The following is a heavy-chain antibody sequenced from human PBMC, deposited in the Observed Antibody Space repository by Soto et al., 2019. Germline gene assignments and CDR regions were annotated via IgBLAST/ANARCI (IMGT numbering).Heavy chain of an antibody. CDR2: INHSGST. D-gene: IGHD2-2*01. CDR3: ARVTAAVVPAAHNWFDP. V-gene: IGHV4-34*01. J-gene: IGHJ5*02. Sequence: QVQLQQWGAGLLKPSETLSLTCAVYGGSFSGYYWSWIRQPPGKGLEWIGEINHSGSTNYNPSLKSRVTISVDTSKTQFSLKLSSVTAADTAVYYCARVTAAVVPAAHNWFDPWGQGTLVTVSS. CDR1: GGSFSGYY.